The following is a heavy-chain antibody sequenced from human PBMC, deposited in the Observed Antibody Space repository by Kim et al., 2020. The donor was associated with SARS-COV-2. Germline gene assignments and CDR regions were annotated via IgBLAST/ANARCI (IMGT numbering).Heavy chain of an antibody. Sequence: DSVKGRFTISRDNSKNTLYLQMNSLRAEDTAVYYCARDRIAAAGTPYFDYWGQGTLVTVSS. D-gene: IGHD6-13*01. J-gene: IGHJ4*02. CDR3: ARDRIAAAGTPYFDY. V-gene: IGHV3-30*01.